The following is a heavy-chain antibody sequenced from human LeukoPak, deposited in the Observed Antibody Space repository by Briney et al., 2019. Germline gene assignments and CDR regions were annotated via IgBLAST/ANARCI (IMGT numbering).Heavy chain of an antibody. Sequence: PGGSLRLSCAASGFTFSSYAMSWVRQAPGKGLGCISGFSGSGGSTYYADSVKGRFTISRDNSKNTLYLQMNSLRAEDTAVYYCARGLGYCSSTSCPNWFDPWGQGTLVTVSS. J-gene: IGHJ5*02. D-gene: IGHD2-2*01. V-gene: IGHV3-23*01. CDR1: GFTFSSYA. CDR3: ARGLGYCSSTSCPNWFDP. CDR2: FSGSGGST.